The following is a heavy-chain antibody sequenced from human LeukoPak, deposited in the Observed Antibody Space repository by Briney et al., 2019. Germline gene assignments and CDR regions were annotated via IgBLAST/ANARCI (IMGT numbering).Heavy chain of an antibody. D-gene: IGHD4-17*01. Sequence: ASVKVSCKASGYTFTSYYMHWVRLAPGQGLEWMGWINPKSGGTNYAQKFQGRVTMTRDTSISTAYMELSWLRSDDTAVYYCARDYGDYSNWFDPWGRGTLVTVSS. CDR1: GYTFTSYY. J-gene: IGHJ5*02. CDR2: INPKSGGT. V-gene: IGHV1-2*02. CDR3: ARDYGDYSNWFDP.